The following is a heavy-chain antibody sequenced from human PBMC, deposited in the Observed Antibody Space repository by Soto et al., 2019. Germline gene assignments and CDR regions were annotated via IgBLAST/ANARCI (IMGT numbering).Heavy chain of an antibody. V-gene: IGHV4-59*08. CDR2: VSNTATT. Sequence: PSETLSLTCTVSGASIINYYWAWIRQSPGGGLESIGYVSNTATTTYNPSLKNRVTISVDASKSQFSPTVTSVTAADTAVYYCARRIVATETFDYWGQGTLVTVSS. CDR1: GASIINYY. D-gene: IGHD5-12*01. CDR3: ARRIVATETFDY. J-gene: IGHJ4*02.